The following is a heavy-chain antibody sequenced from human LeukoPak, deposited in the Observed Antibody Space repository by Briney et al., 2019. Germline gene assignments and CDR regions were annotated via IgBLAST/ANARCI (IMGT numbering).Heavy chain of an antibody. V-gene: IGHV3-30*18. CDR2: ISYDGSNK. D-gene: IGHD6-6*01. J-gene: IGHJ4*02. CDR3: AKDTDSSSSLSIDY. CDR1: GFTFSSYG. Sequence: PGGSLRLSCAASGFTFSSYGMHWVRQAPGKGLEWVAVISYDGSNKYYADSVKGRFTISRDNSKNTLYLQMNSLRAEDTAVYYCAKDTDSSSSLSIDYWGQGTLVTVSS.